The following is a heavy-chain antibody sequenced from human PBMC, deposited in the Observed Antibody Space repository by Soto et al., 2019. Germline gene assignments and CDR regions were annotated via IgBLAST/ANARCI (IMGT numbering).Heavy chain of an antibody. CDR2: IYYSGST. CDR1: GGSISSGDYY. V-gene: IGHV4-30-4*01. D-gene: IGHD2-21*02. CDR3: ARGSTVVTAHEYFQH. J-gene: IGHJ1*01. Sequence: NPSETLSLTCTVSGGSISSGDYYWSWIRQPPGKGLEWIGYIYYSGSTYYNPSLKSRVTISVDTSKNQFSLKLSSVTAADTAVYYCARGSTVVTAHEYFQHWGQGTLVTVSS.